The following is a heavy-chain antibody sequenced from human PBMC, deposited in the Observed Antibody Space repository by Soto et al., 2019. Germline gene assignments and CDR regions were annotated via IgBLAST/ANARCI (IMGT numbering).Heavy chain of an antibody. V-gene: IGHV1-69*01. D-gene: IGHD2-21*02. CDR1: GGTFNKFA. CDR2: IIPVFRTA. CDR3: ARRYCASDNCPLFYYFVDL. J-gene: IGHJ6*02. Sequence: VQLVQSGAEVKKTGSSVKVSCKASGGTFNKFAFSWVRQAPGQGFEWMGGIIPVFRTANYAQRFRGRITITPDEYTSTVYLYLNDLRSDDTAVYYCARRYCASDNCPLFYYFVDLWGLGTTVTVSS.